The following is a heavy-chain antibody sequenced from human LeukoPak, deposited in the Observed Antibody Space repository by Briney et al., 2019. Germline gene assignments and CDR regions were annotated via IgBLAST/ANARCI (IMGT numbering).Heavy chain of an antibody. CDR3: AKRFDSSGYGIDY. V-gene: IGHV3-30*02. D-gene: IGHD3-22*01. J-gene: IGHJ4*02. CDR1: GFTFSSYD. CDR2: IRYDGSNK. Sequence: PGGSLRLSCAASGFTFSSYDMHWVRQAPGKGLEWVAFIRYDGSNKYYADSVKGRFTISRDNSKNTLYLQMNSLRPEDTAVYYCAKRFDSSGYGIDYWGQGTLVPSPQ.